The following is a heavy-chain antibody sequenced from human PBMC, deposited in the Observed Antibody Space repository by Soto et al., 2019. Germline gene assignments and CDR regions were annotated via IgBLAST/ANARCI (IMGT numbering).Heavy chain of an antibody. CDR3: ASATYYDFWSGYYADY. CDR2: ISGSGGST. V-gene: IGHV3-23*01. CDR1: GFTFSSYA. D-gene: IGHD3-3*01. J-gene: IGHJ4*02. Sequence: EVQLLESGGGLVQPGGSLRLSCAASGFTFSSYAMSWVRQAPGKGLEWVSAISGSGGSTYYADSVKGRFTISRDNSKNTLDLQMNSLRAEDTAVYYCASATYYDFWSGYYADYWGQGTLVTVSS.